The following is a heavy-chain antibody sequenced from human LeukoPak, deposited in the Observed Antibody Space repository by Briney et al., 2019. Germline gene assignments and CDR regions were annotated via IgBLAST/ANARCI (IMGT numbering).Heavy chain of an antibody. CDR1: GFTFSSYA. Sequence: LRLSCAASGFTFSSYAMSWVRQAPGKGLEWIGEINHSGSTNYNPSLKSRVTISSVTAADTAVYYCARARRDYGRSFDYWGQGTLVTVSS. CDR2: INHSGST. J-gene: IGHJ4*02. CDR3: ARARRDYGRSFDY. D-gene: IGHD4-17*01. V-gene: IGHV4-34*01.